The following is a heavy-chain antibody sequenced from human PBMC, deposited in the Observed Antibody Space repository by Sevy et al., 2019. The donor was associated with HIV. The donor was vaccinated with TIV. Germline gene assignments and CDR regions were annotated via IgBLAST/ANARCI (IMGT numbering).Heavy chain of an antibody. CDR2: ISYEGTET. CDR1: GFAFSSHA. CDR3: AKAPNGYYGSGREGYYFDY. V-gene: IGHV3-30-3*01. Sequence: GGSLRLSCAASGFAFSSHAMHWVRQAPGKGLEWVATISYEGTETFYAASVGDRFTISRDNSKNTLYLQMNSLRAEDTAVYYCAKAPNGYYGSGREGYYFDYWGQGTLVTVSS. D-gene: IGHD3-10*01. J-gene: IGHJ4*02.